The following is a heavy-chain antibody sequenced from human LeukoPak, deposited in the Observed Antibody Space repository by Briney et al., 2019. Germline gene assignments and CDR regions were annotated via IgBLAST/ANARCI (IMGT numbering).Heavy chain of an antibody. CDR3: VKDNKAPQWLVRGYFDY. Sequence: QPGGSLRLSCSASGFTFSSYAMHWVRQAPGKGLEYVSAISSNGGSTYYADSVKGRFTISRDNSKNTLYLQMSSLRAEDAAVYYCVKDNKAPQWLVRGYFDYWGQGTLVTVSS. V-gene: IGHV3-64D*06. CDR1: GFTFSSYA. CDR2: ISSNGGST. J-gene: IGHJ4*02. D-gene: IGHD6-19*01.